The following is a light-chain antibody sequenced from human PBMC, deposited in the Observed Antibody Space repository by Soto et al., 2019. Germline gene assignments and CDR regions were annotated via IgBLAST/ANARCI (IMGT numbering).Light chain of an antibody. V-gene: IGLV7-43*01. CDR1: TGAVTSGSF. CDR2: NLN. CDR3: LLFSGGVQV. J-gene: IGLJ3*02. Sequence: QAVVTQEPSLTVSPGGTVTVTCASSTGAVTSGSFPSWFQQKPGQAPTALIYNLNNRHSWTPARFSGSLLGGKAALTLSGVQPEDEADYYCLLFSGGVQVFGGGTKLTVL.